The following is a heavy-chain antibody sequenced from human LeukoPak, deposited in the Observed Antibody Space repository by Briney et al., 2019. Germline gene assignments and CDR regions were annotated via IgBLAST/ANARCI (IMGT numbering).Heavy chain of an antibody. V-gene: IGHV4-39*07. D-gene: IGHD3-22*01. CDR3: ARANYYGSSGYYAPFDY. Sequence: PSETLSLTCTVSGGSISSSSYYWGWIRQPPGKGLEWIGSIYYSGSTYYNPSLKSRVTISVDTSKNQFSLKLSSVTAADTAMYYCARANYYGSSGYYAPFDYWGQGTLVTVSS. CDR2: IYYSGST. CDR1: GGSISSSSYY. J-gene: IGHJ4*02.